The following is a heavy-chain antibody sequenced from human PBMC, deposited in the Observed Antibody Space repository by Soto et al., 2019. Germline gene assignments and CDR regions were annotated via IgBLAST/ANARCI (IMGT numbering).Heavy chain of an antibody. CDR3: AKRRGAGGHFDY. Sequence: EVELLESGGGLVQPGGSLRLSCAASGFTFSTYAMGWVRQAPGKGLEWVSVVSSGGGTHYADAVKGRFTVSRDNSKNTLSLKMNSLRADDTAVYYCAKRRGAGGHFDYWGQGALVTVSS. CDR2: VSSGGGT. V-gene: IGHV3-23*01. CDR1: GFTFSTYA. J-gene: IGHJ4*02. D-gene: IGHD2-15*01.